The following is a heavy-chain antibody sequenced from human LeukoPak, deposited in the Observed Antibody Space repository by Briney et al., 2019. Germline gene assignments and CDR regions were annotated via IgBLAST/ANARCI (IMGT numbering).Heavy chain of an antibody. CDR2: IIPIFGTA. Sequence: SVKVSCKASGGTFSSYAISWVRQAPGQGLEWMGGIIPIFGTANYAQKFQGRVTVTADESTSTAYVELSSLRSEDTAVYYCARVLITSANWFDPWGQGTLVTVSS. CDR3: ARVLITSANWFDP. V-gene: IGHV1-69*13. D-gene: IGHD1-14*01. CDR1: GGTFSSYA. J-gene: IGHJ5*02.